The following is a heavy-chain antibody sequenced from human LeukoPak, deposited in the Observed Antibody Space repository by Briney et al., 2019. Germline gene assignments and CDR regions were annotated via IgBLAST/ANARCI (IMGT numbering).Heavy chain of an antibody. J-gene: IGHJ4*02. Sequence: PSETLSLTCTVSGGSISSSSYYWGWIRQPPGKGLEWIGSIYYSGSTYYNPSLKSRVTISVDTSKNQFSLKLSSVTAADTAVYYCAGITYYDILTGYPYDYWGQGTLVTVSS. V-gene: IGHV4-39*01. D-gene: IGHD3-9*01. CDR1: GGSISSSSYY. CDR2: IYYSGST. CDR3: AGITYYDILTGYPYDY.